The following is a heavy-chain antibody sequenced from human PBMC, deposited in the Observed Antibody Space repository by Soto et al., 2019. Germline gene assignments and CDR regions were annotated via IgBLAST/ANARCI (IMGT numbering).Heavy chain of an antibody. D-gene: IGHD3-10*01. Sequence: QVQLQESGPGLVKPSETLSLTCTVSGGSISSYYWSWIRQSPGKGLEWIGYIYYSGSTNYNPSLKSRVTISVDTSKNQFSLELSSVTAADTAVYYCAKDQVVVRGAPHYDGMDVWGQGTTVTVSS. CDR2: IYYSGST. CDR3: AKDQVVVRGAPHYDGMDV. V-gene: IGHV4-59*01. CDR1: GGSISSYY. J-gene: IGHJ6*02.